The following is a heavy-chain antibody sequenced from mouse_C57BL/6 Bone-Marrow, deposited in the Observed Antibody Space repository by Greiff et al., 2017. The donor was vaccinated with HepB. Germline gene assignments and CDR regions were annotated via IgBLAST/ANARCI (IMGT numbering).Heavy chain of an antibody. D-gene: IGHD2-10*02. CDR3: ARDRGYGNYTEYYFDY. CDR2: ISDGGSYT. J-gene: IGHJ2*01. V-gene: IGHV5-4*01. Sequence: EVQLVDSGGGLVKPGGSLKLSCAASGFNFSSYAMSWVRQTPEKRLEWVATISDGGSYTYYPDNVKGRFTISRDNAKNNLYLQMSHLKSEDTAMYYCARDRGYGNYTEYYFDYWGQGTTLTVSS. CDR1: GFNFSSYA.